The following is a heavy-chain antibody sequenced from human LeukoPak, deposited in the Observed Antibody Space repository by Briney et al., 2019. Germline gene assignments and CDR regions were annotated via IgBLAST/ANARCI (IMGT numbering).Heavy chain of an antibody. CDR3: ARTTYYYDSSGYYRSDAFDI. J-gene: IGHJ3*02. Sequence: SGPTLVNPTQTLTLTCTFSGFSLSTSGMCVSWIRQPPGKALEWLARIDWDDDKYYSTSLKTRLTISKDTSKNQVVLTMTNKDPVDTATYYCARTTYYYDSSGYYRSDAFDIWGQGTMVTVSS. D-gene: IGHD3-22*01. CDR2: IDWDDDK. CDR1: GFSLSTSGMC. V-gene: IGHV2-70*11.